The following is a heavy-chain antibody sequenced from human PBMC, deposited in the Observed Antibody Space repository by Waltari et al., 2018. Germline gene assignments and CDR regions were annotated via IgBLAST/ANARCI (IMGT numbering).Heavy chain of an antibody. V-gene: IGHV1-2*02. D-gene: IGHD1-26*01. CDR2: INPNSCGT. J-gene: IGHJ4*02. CDR1: GYTFTGYY. Sequence: QVQLVQSGAEVKKPGASVKVSCKASGYTFTGYYMHWVRQAPGQGLEWMGWINPNSCGTNYAQKFQGRVTMTRDTSISTAYMELSRLRSDDTAVYYCARGGVVGAFGDYFDYWGQGTLVTVSS. CDR3: ARGGVVGAFGDYFDY.